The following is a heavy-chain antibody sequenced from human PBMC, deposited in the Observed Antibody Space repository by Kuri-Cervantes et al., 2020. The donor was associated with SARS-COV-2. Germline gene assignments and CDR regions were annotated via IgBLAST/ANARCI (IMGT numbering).Heavy chain of an antibody. CDR2: IYPSGST. D-gene: IGHD3-10*01. CDR1: GGSISSYY. Sequence: GSLRLSCTVSGGSISSYYWSWIRQPAGKGLEWIGRIYPSGSTNYNPSLKSRVTMSVDTSKNQFSLKLSSVTAADTAVYYCARDMVQGVLNYYYMDVWGKGTTVTVSS. CDR3: ARDMVQGVLNYYYMDV. J-gene: IGHJ6*03. V-gene: IGHV4-4*07.